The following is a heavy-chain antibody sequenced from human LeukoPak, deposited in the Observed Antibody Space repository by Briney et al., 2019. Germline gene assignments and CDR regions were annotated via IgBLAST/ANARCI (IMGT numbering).Heavy chain of an antibody. Sequence: GASVKVSCKASGGTFSSYAISWVRQAPGQGLEWMGGITPIFGTANYAQKFQGRVTITADESTSTAYMELSSLRSEDTAVYYCARESPGVTWFDPWGQGTLVTVSS. CDR1: GGTFSSYA. CDR3: ARESPGVTWFDP. V-gene: IGHV1-69*13. D-gene: IGHD2-21*02. J-gene: IGHJ5*02. CDR2: ITPIFGTA.